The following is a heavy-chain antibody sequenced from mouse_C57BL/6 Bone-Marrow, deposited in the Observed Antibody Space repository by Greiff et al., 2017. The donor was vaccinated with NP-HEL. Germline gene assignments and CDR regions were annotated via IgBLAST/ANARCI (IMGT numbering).Heavy chain of an antibody. Sequence: QVQLKESGPGLVQPSQSLSITCTVSGFSLTSYGVHWVRQSPGKGLEWLGVIWSGGSTDYNAAFISRLSISKDNSKSQVFFKMNSLQADDTAIYYCARGAYGNFPMDYWGQGTSVTVSS. CDR2: IWSGGST. CDR3: ARGAYGNFPMDY. V-gene: IGHV2-2*01. J-gene: IGHJ4*01. D-gene: IGHD2-1*01. CDR1: GFSLTSYG.